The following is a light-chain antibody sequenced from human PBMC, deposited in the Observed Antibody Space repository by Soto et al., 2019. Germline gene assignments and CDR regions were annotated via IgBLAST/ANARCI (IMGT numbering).Light chain of an antibody. V-gene: IGLV2-8*01. CDR2: DFS. CDR3: TSYAGSNSLV. Sequence: QSALTQPPSASGSPGQSVTISCTETSSDVGGFNYVSWYQQHPGKAPKLMIYDFSKRPSGVPDRFSGSKYGKTASLTVSGLQAEDEADYYCTSYAGSNSLVFGGGIQLNV. J-gene: IGLJ2*01. CDR1: SSDVGGFNY.